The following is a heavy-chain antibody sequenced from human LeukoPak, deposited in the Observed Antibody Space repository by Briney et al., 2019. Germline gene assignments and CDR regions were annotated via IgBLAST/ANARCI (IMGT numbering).Heavy chain of an antibody. D-gene: IGHD6-19*01. J-gene: IGHJ4*02. V-gene: IGHV3-74*01. CDR2: INSDGSIT. CDR1: GFTFSSYW. Sequence: GGSLRLSRAASGFTFSSYWMHWVRQAPGKGLVWVSRINSDGSITSYADSVNGRFTISRDNAKNTLYVQMNSLRAEDTAVYYCAGGATSGWTRTPAYWGQGILVTVSS. CDR3: AGGATSGWTRTPAY.